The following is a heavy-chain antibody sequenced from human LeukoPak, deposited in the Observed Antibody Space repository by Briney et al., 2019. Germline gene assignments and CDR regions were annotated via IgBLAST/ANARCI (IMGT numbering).Heavy chain of an antibody. D-gene: IGHD4-17*01. CDR2: ISSSGSTI. V-gene: IGHV3-48*03. CDR3: ARDGGVTTRDAFDI. J-gene: IGHJ3*02. Sequence: GGSLRLSCAASGFTFSSYEMNWVRQAPGKGLEWVSYISSSGSTIYYADSVKGRFSISRDNAKDSLYLQMNSLRAEDTAVYYCARDGGVTTRDAFDIWGQGTMVTVSS. CDR1: GFTFSSYE.